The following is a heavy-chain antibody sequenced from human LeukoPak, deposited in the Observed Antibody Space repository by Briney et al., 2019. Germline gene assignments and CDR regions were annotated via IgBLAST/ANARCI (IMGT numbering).Heavy chain of an antibody. CDR2: IYYSGST. D-gene: IGHD2-15*01. V-gene: IGHV4-59*08. J-gene: IGHJ4*02. Sequence: SETLSLTCTVSGGSISSYYWSWIRQPPGKGLEWIGYIYYSGSTNYNPSHKSRVTISVDTSKNQFSLKLSSVTAADTAVYYCARHPCSGGSCYSIDYWGQGTLVTVSS. CDR3: ARHPCSGGSCYSIDY. CDR1: GGSISSYY.